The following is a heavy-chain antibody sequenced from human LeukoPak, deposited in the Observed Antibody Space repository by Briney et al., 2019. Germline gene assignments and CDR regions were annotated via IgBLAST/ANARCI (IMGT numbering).Heavy chain of an antibody. CDR2: IYIGGGT. J-gene: IGHJ3*02. CDR1: EFTVTNNY. D-gene: IGHD2/OR15-2a*01. CDR3: ARRDVNRAFDI. V-gene: IGHV3-66*04. Sequence: GGSLRLSCEGSEFTVTNNYMIWVRQAPCKGLECVSVIYIGGGTYYADSVKGRFIISRDNSKNTLYLQMNSLRVEDTAVYYCARRDVNRAFDIWGQGTMVTVSS.